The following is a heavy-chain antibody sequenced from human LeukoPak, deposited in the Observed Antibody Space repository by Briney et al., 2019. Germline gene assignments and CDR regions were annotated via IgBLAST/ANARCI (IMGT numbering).Heavy chain of an antibody. D-gene: IGHD6-13*01. Sequence: GGSLRLFCAASGFTFSNYWMSWIRQAPGKGLEWVSYISSSGSTIYYADSVKGRFTISRDNAKNSLYLQMNSLRAEDTAVYYCARDPPYSSSWKYFDYWGQGTLVTVSS. CDR3: ARDPPYSSSWKYFDY. V-gene: IGHV3-11*01. J-gene: IGHJ4*02. CDR2: ISSSGSTI. CDR1: GFTFSNYW.